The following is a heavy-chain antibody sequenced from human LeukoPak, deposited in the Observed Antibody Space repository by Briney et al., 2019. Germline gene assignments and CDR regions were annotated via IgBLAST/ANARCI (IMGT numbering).Heavy chain of an antibody. CDR3: ARHATRGYDSNVFDY. Sequence: PSETLSLTCAVSGGSISSSNWWSWVRQPPGKGLEWIGEIYHSGSTNYNPSLKSRVTISVDTSKNQFSLKLSSVTAADTAVYYCARHATRGYDSNVFDYWGQGTLVTVSS. J-gene: IGHJ4*02. CDR2: IYHSGST. D-gene: IGHD5-12*01. CDR1: GGSISSSNW. V-gene: IGHV4-4*02.